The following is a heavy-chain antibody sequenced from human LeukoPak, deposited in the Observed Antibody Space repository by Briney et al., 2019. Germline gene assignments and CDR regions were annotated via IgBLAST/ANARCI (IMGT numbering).Heavy chain of an antibody. Sequence: SETLSLTCTVSGGSISSSSYYWVWIRQPPGKGLEWIGNIYYSGSTYYNPSLKSRVTISVDTSKDQFSLKVTSVTAADTAVYYCATRSALDYYLDVWGKGTTVTVSS. CDR2: IYYSGST. J-gene: IGHJ6*03. D-gene: IGHD6-6*01. V-gene: IGHV4-39*01. CDR1: GGSISSSSYY. CDR3: ATRSALDYYLDV.